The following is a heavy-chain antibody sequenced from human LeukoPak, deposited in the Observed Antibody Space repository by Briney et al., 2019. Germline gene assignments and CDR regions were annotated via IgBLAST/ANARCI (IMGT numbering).Heavy chain of an antibody. CDR1: GFIFSSYA. CDR2: ISHDGSTK. J-gene: IGHJ4*02. V-gene: IGHV3-30*09. CDR3: ATPSRSSWPY. D-gene: IGHD6-13*01. Sequence: GGSLRLSCAASGFIFSSYAMHWVRQAPGKGLEWVSVISHDGSTKNYADSVKGRFAISRDNVKNTLYLQLNTLREEDTAVYYCATPSRSSWPYWGQGAQVIVSS.